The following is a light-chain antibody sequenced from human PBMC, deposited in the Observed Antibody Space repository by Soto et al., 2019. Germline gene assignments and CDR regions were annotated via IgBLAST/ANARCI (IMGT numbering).Light chain of an antibody. CDR2: EVS. V-gene: IGLV2-14*01. CDR1: RRDVGGYNY. Sequence: QSVLTQPASVSGSPGQSITISCTGTRRDVGGYNYVSWYQQHPGKAPKLMIYEVSNRPSRGSNRFSGSKSGNTASLNISGLQAEDEADYYCSSYKSSSTRVFGGGTKMTVL. CDR3: SSYKSSSTRV. J-gene: IGLJ3*02.